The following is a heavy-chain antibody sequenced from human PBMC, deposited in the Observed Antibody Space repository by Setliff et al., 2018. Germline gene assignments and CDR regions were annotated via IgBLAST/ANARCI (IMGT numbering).Heavy chain of an antibody. CDR3: ATSPYSDTSTYSSNFFDY. CDR2: IIPIFATT. D-gene: IGHD3-22*01. Sequence: SVKVSCKASGGTFSSYTITWMRQAPGQGLEWMGRIIPIFATTDYAQKFQGRVTITTDDSTSTAYMALSSLRSEDTAVYYCATSPYSDTSTYSSNFFDYWGQGTPVTVSS. V-gene: IGHV1-69*05. CDR1: GGTFSSYT. J-gene: IGHJ4*02.